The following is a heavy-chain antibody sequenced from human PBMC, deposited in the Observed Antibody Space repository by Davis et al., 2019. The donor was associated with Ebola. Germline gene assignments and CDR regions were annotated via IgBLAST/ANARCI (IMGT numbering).Heavy chain of an antibody. D-gene: IGHD4-17*01. CDR1: GGSVSSGGYY. J-gene: IGHJ6*02. CDR3: ARGNYGDYIVLYYYNMDV. CDR2: IYHSGTT. Sequence: MPSETLSLTCSVSGGSVSSGGYYWNWVRQPPGKGLEWIGEIYHSGTTNYNPSLKSRVTISVDKSKNQFSLKLSSVTAADTAVYYCARGNYGDYIVLYYYNMDVWGQGTTVTVSS. V-gene: IGHV4-61*08.